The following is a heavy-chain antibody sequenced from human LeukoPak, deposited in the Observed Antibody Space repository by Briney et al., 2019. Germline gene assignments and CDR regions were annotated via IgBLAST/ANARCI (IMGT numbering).Heavy chain of an antibody. Sequence: GGSLRLSCAASGFTFDDYAMHWVRHAPGKGLEWVSGISWNSGSIGYADSVKGRFTISRDNAKNSLYLQMNSLRAEDTALYYCAKDRGQGELRHYYFDYWGQGTLVTVSS. CDR3: AKDRGQGELRHYYFDY. J-gene: IGHJ4*02. V-gene: IGHV3-9*01. CDR1: GFTFDDYA. CDR2: ISWNSGSI. D-gene: IGHD1-26*01.